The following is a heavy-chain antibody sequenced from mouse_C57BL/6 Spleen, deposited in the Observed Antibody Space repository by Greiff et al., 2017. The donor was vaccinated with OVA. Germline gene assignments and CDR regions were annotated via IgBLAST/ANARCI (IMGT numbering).Heavy chain of an antibody. D-gene: IGHD4-1*01. CDR3: ARSGLTGLDY. CDR1: GYTFTSYW. V-gene: IGHV1-64*01. CDR2: IHPNSGST. Sequence: QVQLKQPGAELVKPGASVKLSCKASGYTFTSYWMHWVKQRPGQGLEWIGMIHPNSGSTNYNEKLKSKATLTVDKSYSTAYMQLSSLTSEDSAVYYCARSGLTGLDYWGPGTTLTVSS. J-gene: IGHJ2*01.